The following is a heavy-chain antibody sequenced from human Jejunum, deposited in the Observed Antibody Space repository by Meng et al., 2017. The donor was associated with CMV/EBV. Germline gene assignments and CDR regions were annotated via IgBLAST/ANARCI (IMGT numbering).Heavy chain of an antibody. Sequence: SPTYYWGWIRQPPGKGLEWIGSIYYGGSTYYNPSIKSRVTISVDTSKNQFSLSLNSVTAADTAVYYCARDRVTYSDDYYYYGMDVWGQGTTVTVSS. V-gene: IGHV4-39*07. D-gene: IGHD3-9*01. CDR1: SPTYY. J-gene: IGHJ6*02. CDR2: IYYGGST. CDR3: ARDRVTYSDDYYYYGMDV.